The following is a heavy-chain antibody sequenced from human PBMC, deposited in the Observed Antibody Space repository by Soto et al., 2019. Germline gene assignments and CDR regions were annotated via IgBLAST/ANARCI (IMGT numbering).Heavy chain of an antibody. CDR3: AKGFFDGNWNDGSTFDF. CDR1: GFSLSSFA. V-gene: IGHV3-23*01. J-gene: IGHJ3*01. D-gene: IGHD1-20*01. Sequence: TGGSLSLSCAASGFSLSSFATNWVRQAPGKGLEWVSSLSGNGASTYYADSVKGRFTISRDNSKNTLFLQVNSLRAEDTALYYCAKGFFDGNWNDGSTFDFWGQGTMVTVSS. CDR2: LSGNGAST.